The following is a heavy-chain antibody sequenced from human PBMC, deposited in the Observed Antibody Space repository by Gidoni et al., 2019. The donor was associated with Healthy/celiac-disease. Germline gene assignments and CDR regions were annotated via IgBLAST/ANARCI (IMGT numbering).Heavy chain of an antibody. CDR2: ISSSSSYT. CDR3: ARGDPYYDSSGYHLDY. J-gene: IGHJ4*02. D-gene: IGHD3-22*01. Sequence: GKGLEWVSYISSSSSYTNYADSVKGRFTISRDNAKNSLYLQMNSLRAEDTAVYYCARGDPYYDSSGYHLDYWGQGTLVTVSS. V-gene: IGHV3-11*05.